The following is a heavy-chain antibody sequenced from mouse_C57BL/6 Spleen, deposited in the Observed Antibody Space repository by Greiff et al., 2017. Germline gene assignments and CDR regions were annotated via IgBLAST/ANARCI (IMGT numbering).Heavy chain of an antibody. J-gene: IGHJ4*01. Sequence: EVQRVESGGDLVKPGGSLKLSCAASGFTFSSYGMSWVRQTPDKRLEWVATISSGGRYTYYPDSVKGRFTISRDNAKNTLYLQMSSLKSEDTAMYYCARPDYDGYAMDYWGQGTSVTVSS. CDR2: ISSGGRYT. CDR3: ARPDYDGYAMDY. CDR1: GFTFSSYG. V-gene: IGHV5-6*01. D-gene: IGHD2-4*01.